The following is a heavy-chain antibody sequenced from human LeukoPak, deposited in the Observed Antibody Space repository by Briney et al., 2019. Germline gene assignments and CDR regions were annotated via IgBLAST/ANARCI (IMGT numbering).Heavy chain of an antibody. J-gene: IGHJ4*02. CDR2: IYYSGST. CDR1: GGSISSYY. CDR3: ARERMGLVDY. Sequence: SETLSLTCTVSGGSISSYYWSWIRQPPGKGLEWIGYIYYSGSTNYNPSLKSRVTISVDTSKNQFSLKLSSVTAADTAVYYCARERMGLVDYWGQGILVTVSS. D-gene: IGHD2-15*01. V-gene: IGHV4-59*01.